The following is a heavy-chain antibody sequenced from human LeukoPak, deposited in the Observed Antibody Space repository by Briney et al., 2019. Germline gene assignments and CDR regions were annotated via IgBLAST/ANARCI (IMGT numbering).Heavy chain of an antibody. D-gene: IGHD3-22*01. V-gene: IGHV3-33*01. Sequence: QPGRSLRLSCAASGFTFSSYGMHWVRQAPGKVLEWLAVIWYDGSNKYYADSVKGRFTISRDNSKNTLYLQMNSLRAEDTAVYYCARGGDSSGYYVDYWGQGTLVTVSS. CDR2: IWYDGSNK. J-gene: IGHJ4*02. CDR3: ARGGDSSGYYVDY. CDR1: GFTFSSYG.